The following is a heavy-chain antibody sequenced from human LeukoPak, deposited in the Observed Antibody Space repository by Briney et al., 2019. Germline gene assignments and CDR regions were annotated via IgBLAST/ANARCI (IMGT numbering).Heavy chain of an antibody. CDR3: AGAVGSGYYYGGY. Sequence: PGGSLRLSCVASGFTFSSYAMHWVRQTPGKGLEYVSGISSNGGSTHYANSVKGRFTISRDNSKHTLYLQMGSLRTEDMAVYYCAGAVGSGYYYGGYWGQGTLVTVSS. J-gene: IGHJ4*02. D-gene: IGHD3-3*01. V-gene: IGHV3-64*01. CDR1: GFTFSSYA. CDR2: ISSNGGST.